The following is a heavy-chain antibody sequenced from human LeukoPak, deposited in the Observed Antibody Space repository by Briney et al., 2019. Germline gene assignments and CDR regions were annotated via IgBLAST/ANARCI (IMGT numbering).Heavy chain of an antibody. V-gene: IGHV3-23*01. J-gene: IGHJ4*02. CDR2: ISGSGGST. CDR1: GFTFSSYA. CDR3: AKDLYCTGGVCYDY. Sequence: GGSLRLSCAASGFTFSSYAMSWVRQAPGKGLEWVSAISGSGGSTYYADSVKGRFTISRDNSKNTLYLQMNSLRAEDTAVYYCAKDLYCTGGVCYDYWGQGTLVTVSS. D-gene: IGHD2-8*02.